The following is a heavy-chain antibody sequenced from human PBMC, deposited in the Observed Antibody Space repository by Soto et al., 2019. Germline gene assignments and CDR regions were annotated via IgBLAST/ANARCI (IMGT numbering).Heavy chain of an antibody. CDR2: TSWDGGST. CDR1: GFTFDDYT. CDR3: XXXXWAGSSSTFYYYGMDV. V-gene: IGHV3-43*01. Sequence: GGSLRLSCAASGFTFDDYTMHWVRQAPGKGLEWVSLTSWDGGSTYYAASVKGRFTISRDNSKNSLYLQRNSLRTEDTALYYXXXXXWAGSSSTFYYYGMDVGGQGTTVTVSS. J-gene: IGHJ6*02. D-gene: IGHD6-6*01.